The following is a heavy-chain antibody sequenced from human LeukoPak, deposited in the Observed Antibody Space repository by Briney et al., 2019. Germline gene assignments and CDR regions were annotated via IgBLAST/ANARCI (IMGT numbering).Heavy chain of an antibody. Sequence: PGGSLRLSCAASGFTFSSYAMSWVRQAPGKGLEWVSALSGSGGSTYYADSVKGRFTVSRDNSKDTLSLQMNSLRAEDTAVYYCARARGVVIPTAEGCRYYFDYWGQGTLVTVSS. D-gene: IGHD2-2*01. CDR1: GFTFSSYA. CDR3: ARARGVVIPTAEGCRYYFDY. V-gene: IGHV3-23*01. CDR2: LSGSGGST. J-gene: IGHJ4*02.